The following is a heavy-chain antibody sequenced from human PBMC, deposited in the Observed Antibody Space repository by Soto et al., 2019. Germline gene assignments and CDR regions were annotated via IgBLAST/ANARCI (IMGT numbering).Heavy chain of an antibody. CDR1: GGSFSGYY. V-gene: IGHV4-34*01. CDR3: ARGPSSSHYYYGMDV. Sequence: SETLFLTCAVYGGSFSGYYWSWIRQPPGKGLEWIGEINHSGSTNYNPSLKSRVTISVDTSKNQFSLKLSSVTAADTAVYYCARGPSSSHYYYGMDVWGQGTTVTVSS. J-gene: IGHJ6*02. CDR2: INHSGST. D-gene: IGHD6-6*01.